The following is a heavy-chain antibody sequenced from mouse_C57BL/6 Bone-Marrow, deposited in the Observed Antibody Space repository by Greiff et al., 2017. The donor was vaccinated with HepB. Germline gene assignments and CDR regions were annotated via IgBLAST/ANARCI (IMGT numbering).Heavy chain of an antibody. Sequence: EVQLQQSGPELVKPGASVKIPCKASGYTFTDYNMDWVKQSHGKSLEWIGDINPNNGGTIYNQKFKGKATLTVDKSSSTAYMELRSLTSEDTAVYYCARGGITTVHYFDDWGQGTTLTVSS. V-gene: IGHV1-18*01. D-gene: IGHD1-1*01. CDR2: INPNNGGT. J-gene: IGHJ2*01. CDR3: ARGGITTVHYFDD. CDR1: GYTFTDYN.